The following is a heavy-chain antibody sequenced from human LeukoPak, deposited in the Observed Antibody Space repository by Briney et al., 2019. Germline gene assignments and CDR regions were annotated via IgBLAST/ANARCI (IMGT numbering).Heavy chain of an antibody. CDR3: AKGRVLTGPYDPFDI. V-gene: IGHV3-23*01. CDR1: GFTFSSYA. CDR2: ISGSGYNT. D-gene: IGHD3-9*01. J-gene: IGHJ3*02. Sequence: GGSLTLSCAAFGFTFSSYAMNWVRQAPGMGLEWVSTISGSGYNTYYADSVKGRFTISRDNSENTLYLQMTSLRAEDTGVYYCAKGRVLTGPYDPFDIWGQGTMVTVS.